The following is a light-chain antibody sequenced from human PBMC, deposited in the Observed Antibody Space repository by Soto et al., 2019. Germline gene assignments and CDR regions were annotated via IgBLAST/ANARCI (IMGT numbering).Light chain of an antibody. CDR3: QQSYSSSWT. V-gene: IGKV1-39*01. J-gene: IGKJ1*01. CDR1: QSISNS. Sequence: DIQLTQSPSSLSASVGDRVTITCRASQSISNSLNWYQQKPGKAPNLLIYGTSGLQSGVPSRFSGSGSGTDFTLTISSLQREDFATYYCQQSYSSSWTFCQGTKVEI. CDR2: GTS.